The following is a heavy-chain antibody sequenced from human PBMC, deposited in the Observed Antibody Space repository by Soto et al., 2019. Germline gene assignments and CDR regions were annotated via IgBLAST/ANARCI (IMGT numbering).Heavy chain of an antibody. CDR1: GFTFSSYA. D-gene: IGHD3-3*01. V-gene: IGHV3-23*01. CDR2: ISGSGGST. Sequence: GGSLRLSCAASGFTFSSYAMSWVRQAPGKGLEWVSAISGSGGSTYYADSVKGRFTISRDSSKNTLYLQMNSLRAEDTAVYYCAKTVGFWSGYYYFDYWGQGTLVTVSS. CDR3: AKTVGFWSGYYYFDY. J-gene: IGHJ4*02.